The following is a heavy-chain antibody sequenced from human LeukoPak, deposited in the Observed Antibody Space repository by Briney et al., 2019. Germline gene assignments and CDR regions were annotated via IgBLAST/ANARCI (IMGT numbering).Heavy chain of an antibody. J-gene: IGHJ3*02. CDR3: ARGLSRGSRAFDI. CDR1: GFTFSSYS. D-gene: IGHD3-10*01. V-gene: IGHV3-21*01. CDR2: ISSSSGYI. Sequence: GGSLRLSCAASGFTFSSYSMNWVRQAPGTGLEGVSSISSSSGYIYYADSVKGRFTISRDIAKNSLYLQMNSLRAEDTAVYYCARGLSRGSRAFDIWGQGTMVTVSS.